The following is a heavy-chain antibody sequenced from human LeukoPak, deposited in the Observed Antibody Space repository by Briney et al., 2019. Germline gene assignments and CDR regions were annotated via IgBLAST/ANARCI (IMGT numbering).Heavy chain of an antibody. CDR3: ARGNPTQLLRYFDWLLDY. CDR1: GYTFTGYY. D-gene: IGHD3-9*01. J-gene: IGHJ4*02. V-gene: IGHV1-2*06. Sequence: ASVKVSCKASGYTFTGYYMHWVRQAPGQGLEWMGRINSNSGGTNYAQKFQGRVTMTRDTSISTAYMELSRLRSDDTAVYYCARGNPTQLLRYFDWLLDYWGQGTLVTVSS. CDR2: INSNSGGT.